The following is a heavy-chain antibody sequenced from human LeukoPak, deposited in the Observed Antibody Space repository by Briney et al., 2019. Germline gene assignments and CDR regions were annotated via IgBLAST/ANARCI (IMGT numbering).Heavy chain of an antibody. Sequence: ASVKVCCKASGYTFTSYGISWVRQAPGQGLEWMGWISAYNGNTNYAQKLQGRVTMTTDTSTSTAYMELRSLRSDDTAVYYCARDSPYSGSYYRSLDYWGQGTLVTVSS. D-gene: IGHD1-26*01. J-gene: IGHJ4*02. CDR3: ARDSPYSGSYYRSLDY. CDR1: GYTFTSYG. V-gene: IGHV1-18*01. CDR2: ISAYNGNT.